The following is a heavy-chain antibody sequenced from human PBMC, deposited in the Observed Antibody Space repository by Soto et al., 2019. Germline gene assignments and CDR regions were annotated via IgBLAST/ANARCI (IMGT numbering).Heavy chain of an antibody. CDR2: ISYDGSNK. CDR1: GFTFSSYG. Sequence: QVQLVESGGGVVQPGRSLRLSCAASGFTFSSYGMHWVRQAPGKGLEWVAVISYDGSNKYYADSVKGRFTISRDNSKNTLYLQMNSLRAEDTAVYYCATDSADSSGYFDYWGQGTLVTVSS. J-gene: IGHJ4*02. CDR3: ATDSADSSGYFDY. D-gene: IGHD3-22*01. V-gene: IGHV3-30*03.